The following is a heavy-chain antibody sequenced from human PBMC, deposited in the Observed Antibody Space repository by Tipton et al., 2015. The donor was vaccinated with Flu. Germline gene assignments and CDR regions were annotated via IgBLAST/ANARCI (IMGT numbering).Heavy chain of an antibody. Sequence: GLVKPSETLSLTCTVVGGTISSSSHYWAWIRQSPGRGLEWIGSIYYSGTTYYNPSVKSRVTMSVDRPKNQFSLKLTSVAAADTAVYYCARGGGGTWYMLTKYYFDYWGQGTLVTVSS. J-gene: IGHJ4*02. CDR3: ARGGGGTWYMLTKYYFDY. CDR2: IYYSGTT. D-gene: IGHD2-8*01. CDR1: GGTISSSSHY. V-gene: IGHV4-39*01.